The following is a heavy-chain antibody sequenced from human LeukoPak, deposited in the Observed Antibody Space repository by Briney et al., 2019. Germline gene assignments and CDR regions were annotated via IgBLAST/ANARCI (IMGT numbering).Heavy chain of an antibody. CDR2: INYLGLRT. V-gene: IGHV3-23*01. Sequence: PGGSLRLSCAASGFSFGDSDMNWFRQPPGEGRQWVANINYLGLRTYYADSVKGRFTIARDNSKNMLFLQMDGLRVEDTALYYCAKDPNWEGGYWGQGTLVTVSS. J-gene: IGHJ4*02. D-gene: IGHD1-26*01. CDR1: GFSFGDSD. CDR3: AKDPNWEGGY.